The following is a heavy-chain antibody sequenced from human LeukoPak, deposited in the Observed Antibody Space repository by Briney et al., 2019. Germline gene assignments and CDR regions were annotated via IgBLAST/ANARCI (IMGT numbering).Heavy chain of an antibody. J-gene: IGHJ5*02. CDR1: GGSINSSSRNSYY. V-gene: IGHV4-39*07. Sequence: PSETLSLTCTVSGGSINSSSRNSYYWGWIRQPPGKGPEWVGGIYYSGTTYYSPPLESRVTISVDMSKNQFSLRLSSVTAADTAVYYCARSRAVAGSWFDPWGQGTLVTVSS. CDR3: ARSRAVAGSWFDP. D-gene: IGHD6-19*01. CDR2: IYYSGTT.